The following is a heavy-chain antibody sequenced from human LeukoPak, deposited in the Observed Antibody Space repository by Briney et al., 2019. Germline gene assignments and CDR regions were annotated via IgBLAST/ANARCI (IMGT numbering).Heavy chain of an antibody. Sequence: GESLKISCKGSEYSFTSYWIGWVRQMPGKGLEWMGIIYPGDSDTRYSPSFQGQVTISADKSISTAYLQWSSLKASDTAMYYCARQKDYYDSSGPEGPYFDYWGQGTLVTVSS. D-gene: IGHD3-22*01. CDR1: EYSFTSYW. CDR3: ARQKDYYDSSGPEGPYFDY. CDR2: IYPGDSDT. J-gene: IGHJ4*02. V-gene: IGHV5-51*01.